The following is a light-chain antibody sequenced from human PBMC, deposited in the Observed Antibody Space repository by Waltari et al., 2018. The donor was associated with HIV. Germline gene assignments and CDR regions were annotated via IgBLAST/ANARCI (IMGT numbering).Light chain of an antibody. CDR3: CSYAGSSTFV. V-gene: IGLV2-23*02. CDR2: DVT. Sequence: QSALTQPPAVSGSPGQSITISCTGTSSDVGNYHYVSWYQQHPGKAPKLMIYDVTKRPSGISDRFSGSKSGNTASLTISGLQAEDEADYYCCSYAGSSTFVFGTGTKVTVL. CDR1: SSDVGNYHY. J-gene: IGLJ1*01.